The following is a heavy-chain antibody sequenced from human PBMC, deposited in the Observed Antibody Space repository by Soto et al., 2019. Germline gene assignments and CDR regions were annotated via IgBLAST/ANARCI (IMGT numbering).Heavy chain of an antibody. Sequence: PSETLSLTCAVSGGSISSSNWWSWVRQPPGKGLEWIGEIYHSGSTNYNPSLKSRVTISVDKSKNQFSLKLSSVTAADTAVYYCARDGPPNYGGNTRFYYFDYWGQGTLVTVSS. J-gene: IGHJ4*02. CDR1: GGSISSSNW. V-gene: IGHV4-4*02. CDR3: ARDGPPNYGGNTRFYYFDY. D-gene: IGHD4-17*01. CDR2: IYHSGST.